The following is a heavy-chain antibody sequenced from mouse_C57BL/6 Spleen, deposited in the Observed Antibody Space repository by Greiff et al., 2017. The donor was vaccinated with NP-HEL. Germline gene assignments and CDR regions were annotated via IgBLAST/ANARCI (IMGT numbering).Heavy chain of an antibody. CDR1: GYTFTSYW. J-gene: IGHJ3*01. CDR2: IDPSDSYT. D-gene: IGHD2-4*01. V-gene: IGHV1-69*01. CDR3: AIGLRRRFAY. Sequence: QVQLQQPGAELVMPGASVKLSCKASGYTFTSYWMHWVKQRPGQGLEWIGEIDPSDSYTNYNQKFKGKSTLTVDKSSSTAYMQLSSLTSEDSAVYYCAIGLRRRFAYWAKGLWSLSLQ.